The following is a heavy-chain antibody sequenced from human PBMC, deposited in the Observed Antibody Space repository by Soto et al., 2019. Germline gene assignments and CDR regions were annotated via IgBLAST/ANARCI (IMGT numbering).Heavy chain of an antibody. Sequence: LRLSCAASGFTFSSYDMHWVRQATGKGLEWVSAIGTAGDTYYPGSVKGRFTISRENAKNSLYLQMNSLRAGDTAVYYCARGQFSIAAAGGFDPWGQGTLVTVSS. V-gene: IGHV3-13*04. CDR3: ARGQFSIAAAGGFDP. J-gene: IGHJ5*02. D-gene: IGHD6-13*01. CDR2: IGTAGDT. CDR1: GFTFSSYD.